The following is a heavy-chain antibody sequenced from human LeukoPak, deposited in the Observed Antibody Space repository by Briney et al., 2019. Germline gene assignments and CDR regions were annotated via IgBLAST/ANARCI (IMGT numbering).Heavy chain of an antibody. CDR2: ISGSGGST. V-gene: IGHV3-23*01. J-gene: IGHJ4*02. Sequence: GGSLRLSCAASGFTFSSYAMTWVRQAPGKGLEWVSAISGSGGSTYYADSVKGRFTISRVNSKNTLYLQMNSLRDEDTAVYYCAKDHARILWSYYWSQGTLVTVSS. CDR3: AKDHARILWSYY. D-gene: IGHD4/OR15-4a*01. CDR1: GFTFSSYA.